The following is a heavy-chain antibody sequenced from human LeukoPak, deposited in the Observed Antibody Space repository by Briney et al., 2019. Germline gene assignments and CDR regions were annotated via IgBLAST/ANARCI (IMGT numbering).Heavy chain of an antibody. V-gene: IGHV4-39*01. J-gene: IGHJ2*01. Sequence: SETLSLICSVSGVSISTTSYYWGWIRQTPGKGLEWIVSFSFAGGTDYNPSLKSRVTISLDTSKNQVSLKLTSVTAPDTAVYFCAKSGGFGDPSFYRFFTLWGRGTQVTVSS. CDR2: FSFAGGT. D-gene: IGHD4-17*01. CDR1: GVSISTTSYY. CDR3: AKSGGFGDPSFYRFFTL.